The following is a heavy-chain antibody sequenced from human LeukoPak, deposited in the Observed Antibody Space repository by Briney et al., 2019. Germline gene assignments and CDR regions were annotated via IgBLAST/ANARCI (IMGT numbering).Heavy chain of an antibody. D-gene: IGHD3-16*02. V-gene: IGHV1-2*02. J-gene: IGHJ4*02. CDR3: ARGPGRGLGELSLSPGDY. CDR2: INPNSGGT. Sequence: GASVKVSCKASGYTFTVYYMHWVRQAPGQGLEWMGWINPNSGGTNYAQKFQGRVTMTRDTSISTAYMELSRLRSDDTAVYYCARGPGRGLGELSLSPGDYWGQGTLVTVSS. CDR1: GYTFTVYY.